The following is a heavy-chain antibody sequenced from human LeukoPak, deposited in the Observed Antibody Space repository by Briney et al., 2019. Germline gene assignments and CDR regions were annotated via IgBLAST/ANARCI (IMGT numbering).Heavy chain of an antibody. CDR3: ARRGINSGSYLY. CDR1: GYTFTSYD. V-gene: IGHV1-18*01. D-gene: IGHD1-26*01. J-gene: IGHJ4*02. Sequence: ASVKVSCKASGYTFTSYDINWVRQAPGQGLEWMGWISAYNGNTNYAQKLQGRVTMTTDTSTSTAYMELSSLRSEDTAVYYCARRGINSGSYLYWGQGTLVTVSS. CDR2: ISAYNGNT.